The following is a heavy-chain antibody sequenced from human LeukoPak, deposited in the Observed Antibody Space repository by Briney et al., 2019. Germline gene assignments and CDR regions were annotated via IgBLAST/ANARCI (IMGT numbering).Heavy chain of an antibody. D-gene: IGHD1-26*01. J-gene: IGHJ4*02. CDR1: GGSISSHY. CDR3: AREISGGGSYYDY. V-gene: IGHV4-59*11. Sequence: SETLSLTWTVSGGSISSHYWSWIRQPPGRGLEWIGYIYYSGSTNYNPSLKSRVTISVDTSKNQFSLKLSSVTAADTAVYYCAREISGGGSYYDYWGQGTLVTVSS. CDR2: IYYSGST.